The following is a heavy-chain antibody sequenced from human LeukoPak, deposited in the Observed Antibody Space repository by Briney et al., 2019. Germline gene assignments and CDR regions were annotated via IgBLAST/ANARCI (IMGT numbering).Heavy chain of an antibody. V-gene: IGHV1-18*01. CDR3: ARDRGCSSTSCYWLVRGVRYYFDY. Sequence: ASVKVSCKASGYTFTSYGISWVRQAPGQGLEWMGWISAYNGNTNYAQKLQGRVTTTTDTSTSTAYMELRSLRSDDTAVYYCARDRGCSSTSCYWLVRGVRYYFDYWGQGTLVTVSS. CDR1: GYTFTSYG. J-gene: IGHJ4*02. D-gene: IGHD2-2*01. CDR2: ISAYNGNT.